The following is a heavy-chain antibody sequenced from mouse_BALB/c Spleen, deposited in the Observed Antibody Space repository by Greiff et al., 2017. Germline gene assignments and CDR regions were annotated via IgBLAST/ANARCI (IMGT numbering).Heavy chain of an antibody. J-gene: IGHJ3*01. CDR2: ISSGSSTI. D-gene: IGHD2-3*01. CDR1: GFTFSSFG. Sequence: DVMLVESGGGLVQPGGSRKLSCAASGFTFSSFGMHWVRQAPEKGLEWVAYISSGSSTIYYADTVKGRFTISRDNPKNTLFLQMTSLRSEDTAMYYCAREEGYYVAYWGQGTLVTVSA. V-gene: IGHV5-17*02. CDR3: AREEGYYVAY.